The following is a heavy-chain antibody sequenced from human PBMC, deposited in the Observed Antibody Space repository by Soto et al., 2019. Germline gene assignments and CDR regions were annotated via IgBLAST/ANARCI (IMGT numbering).Heavy chain of an antibody. CDR1: GGSISSYY. Sequence: PSETLSLTCTVSGGSISSYYWSWIRQPPGKGLEWIGYIYYSGSTNYNPSLKSPVTISVDTSKNQFSLKLSSVTAADTAVYYCARDLGGTHYYYYYGMDVWGQGTTVTV. CDR3: ARDLGGTHYYYYYGMDV. D-gene: IGHD6-19*01. J-gene: IGHJ6*02. V-gene: IGHV4-59*01. CDR2: IYYSGST.